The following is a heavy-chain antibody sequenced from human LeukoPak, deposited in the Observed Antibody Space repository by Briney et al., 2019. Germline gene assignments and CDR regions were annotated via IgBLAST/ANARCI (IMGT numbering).Heavy chain of an antibody. CDR1: GFTFSSYW. D-gene: IGHD7-27*01. Sequence: GGSLRLSCPASGFTFSSYWMTWVRQAPGKGLKWVLTITTGDGNTYYADSVKGRFTVSRDDSKNTLYLQMNSLRAEDTAVYYCAKDGGLWVSAHWGDSWGRGTLVTVSS. J-gene: IGHJ4*02. V-gene: IGHV3-23*01. CDR2: ITTGDGNT. CDR3: AKDGGLWVSAHWGDS.